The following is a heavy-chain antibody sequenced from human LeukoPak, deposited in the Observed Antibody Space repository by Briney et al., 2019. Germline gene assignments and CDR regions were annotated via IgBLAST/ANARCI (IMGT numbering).Heavy chain of an antibody. J-gene: IGHJ4*02. V-gene: IGHV4-4*07. D-gene: IGHD3-10*01. Sequence: SETLSLTCTVSGGSISSYYWSWIRQPAGKGLEWIGRIYTSGSTNYNPSLKSRVTMSVDTSKNQFSLKLSSVTAADTAVYYCARAPHPGSYYCGSGSYDFDYWGQGTLVTVSS. CDR3: ARAPHPGSYYCGSGSYDFDY. CDR1: GGSISSYY. CDR2: IYTSGST.